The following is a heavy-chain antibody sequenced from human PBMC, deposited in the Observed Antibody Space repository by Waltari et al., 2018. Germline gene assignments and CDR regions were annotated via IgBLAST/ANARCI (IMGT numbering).Heavy chain of an antibody. CDR1: GVSITINRHY. CDR2: VSYSGTT. Sequence: QLQLQESGPRLVRPSETLSLICRVSGVSITINRHYWAWIRQPTGQGLEWIGTVSYSGTTYISPSFKSRVSVSRDTSKNQVSLILGSVTAADMAVYYCATYIGASVGTAAFDVWGQGTMVTVSS. J-gene: IGHJ3*01. D-gene: IGHD5-12*01. CDR3: ATYIGASVGTAAFDV. V-gene: IGHV4-39*01.